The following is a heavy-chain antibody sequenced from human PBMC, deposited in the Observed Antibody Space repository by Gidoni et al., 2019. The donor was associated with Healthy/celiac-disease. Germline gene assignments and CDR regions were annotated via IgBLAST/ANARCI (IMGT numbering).Heavy chain of an antibody. J-gene: IGHJ4*02. CDR3: ARVAFERFYYDILTGYLGY. Sequence: QVQLVQSGAEVKKPGASVKVSCKASGYTFTRYYMHWVRQAPGQGLEWMGIINPSGGSTSYAQKFQGRVAMTRDTSTSTVYMELSSLRSEDTAVYYCARVAFERFYYDILTGYLGYWGQGTLVTVSA. CDR2: INPSGGST. CDR1: GYTFTRYY. D-gene: IGHD3-9*01. V-gene: IGHV1-46*01.